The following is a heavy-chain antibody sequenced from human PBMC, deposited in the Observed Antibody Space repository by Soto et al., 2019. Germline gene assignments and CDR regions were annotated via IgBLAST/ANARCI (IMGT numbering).Heavy chain of an antibody. Sequence: ASVKVSCKASRGTFSSYAISWVRQAPGQGLEWMGGIIPIFGTANYAQKFQGRVTITADESTSTAYMELSSLRSEDTAVYYCARGGSSGWYDAFDIWGQGTMVTVSS. V-gene: IGHV1-69*13. J-gene: IGHJ3*02. CDR2: IIPIFGTA. CDR1: RGTFSSYA. CDR3: ARGGSSGWYDAFDI. D-gene: IGHD6-19*01.